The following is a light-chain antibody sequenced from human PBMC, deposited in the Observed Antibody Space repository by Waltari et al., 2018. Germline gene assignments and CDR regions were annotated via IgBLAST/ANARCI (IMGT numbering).Light chain of an antibody. CDR2: WAS. Sequence: DIVMTQPPDSPAASLGERVTINCKSSQSVFYSSNNTNYLAWSQQRPGQSPKLLLYWASARASGVPNLFSGSGSGTDFTLTSSSLQAEDVAVYDGQQYSGVPRTFGEGTKVEI. CDR3: QQYSGVPRT. J-gene: IGKJ4*02. CDR1: QSVFYSSNNTNY. V-gene: IGKV4-1*01.